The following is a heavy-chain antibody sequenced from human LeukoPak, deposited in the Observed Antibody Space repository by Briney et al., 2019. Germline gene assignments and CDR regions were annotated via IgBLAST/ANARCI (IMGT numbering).Heavy chain of an antibody. CDR2: ISSSSSYI. CDR3: ARVTSEQWPVQGYYYYGMDV. CDR1: GFTFSSYS. J-gene: IGHJ6*02. Sequence: PGGSLRLSCAASGFTFSSYSMNWVRQAPGKGLEWVSSISSSSSYIYYADSVKGRFTISRDNAKNSLYLQMNSLRAEDTAVYYCARVTSEQWPVQGYYYYGMDVWGQGTTVTVSS. D-gene: IGHD6-19*01. V-gene: IGHV3-21*01.